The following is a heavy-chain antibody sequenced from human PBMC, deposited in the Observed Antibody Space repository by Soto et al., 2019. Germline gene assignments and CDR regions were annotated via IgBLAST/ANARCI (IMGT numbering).Heavy chain of an antibody. CDR3: ASMPYTYNSSYTIYY. Sequence: QLQLQESGPGLVKPSETLSLTCTVSGGSISSGSYYWGWIRQPPGKGLEWIGTIYYSGSTYYNPSLKRRVTISVEMSKNQFSLQQSSVSAADAAIYFCASMPYTYNSSYTIYYWGQGTLVTVSS. D-gene: IGHD6-6*01. CDR2: IYYSGST. V-gene: IGHV4-39*01. CDR1: GGSISSGSYY. J-gene: IGHJ4*02.